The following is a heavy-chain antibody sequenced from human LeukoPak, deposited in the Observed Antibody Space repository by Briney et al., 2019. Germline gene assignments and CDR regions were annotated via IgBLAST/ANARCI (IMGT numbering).Heavy chain of an antibody. J-gene: IGHJ4*02. CDR1: GGTFISYA. CDR3: ARATGYDGPAVFDY. CDR2: IIPIFGTA. V-gene: IGHV1-69*13. Sequence: ASVKVSCKASGGTFISYAISWVRQAPGQGLEWMGGIIPIFGTANYAQKFQGRVTITADESTSTAYMELSSLRSEDTAVYYCARATGYDGPAVFDYWGQGTLVTVSS. D-gene: IGHD5-12*01.